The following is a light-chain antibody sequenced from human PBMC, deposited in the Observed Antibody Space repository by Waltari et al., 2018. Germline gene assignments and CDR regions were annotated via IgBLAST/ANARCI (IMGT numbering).Light chain of an antibody. CDR1: ELQRKK. Sequence: SYELKQPPSVSVSPGQTARTTCSGNELQRKKAYWFKTKSEQAPRLVIFEDTKRPSGIPARFSGSSSGTVATLTITGAQVDDEADYYCYSSDSTGLRVFGGGTTVVVL. J-gene: IGLJ1*01. V-gene: IGLV3-10*01. CDR2: EDT. CDR3: YSSDSTGLRV.